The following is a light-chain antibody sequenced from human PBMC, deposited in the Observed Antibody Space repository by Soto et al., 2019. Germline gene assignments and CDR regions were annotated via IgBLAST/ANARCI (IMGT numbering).Light chain of an antibody. CDR3: QKYNSAPRT. J-gene: IGKJ1*01. CDR2: AAS. V-gene: IGKV1-27*01. Sequence: DIQMTQSPSSLSASVGDRVTITCRASQGISNYLAWYQQKPGKVPKVLIYAASALQSGVPSRFSGSGSGTDFTLTISSLHPEDVATYYCQKYNSAPRTFGQGTKVEI. CDR1: QGISNY.